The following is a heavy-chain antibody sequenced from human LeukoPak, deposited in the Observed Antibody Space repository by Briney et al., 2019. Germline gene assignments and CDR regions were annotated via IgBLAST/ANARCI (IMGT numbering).Heavy chain of an antibody. V-gene: IGHV3-20*04. J-gene: IGHJ4*02. CDR2: INWNGGST. D-gene: IGHD3-22*01. Sequence: PGGSLRLSCAAWGFTFDEHGMSWVRQVPGKGLGGVWGINWNGGSTGYADSVKGRFTISRDNANKSLYLQMTSLTADDTALYYCARASGSGYYFYLDYWGQGTLVTVSS. CDR3: ARASGSGYYFYLDY. CDR1: GFTFDEHG.